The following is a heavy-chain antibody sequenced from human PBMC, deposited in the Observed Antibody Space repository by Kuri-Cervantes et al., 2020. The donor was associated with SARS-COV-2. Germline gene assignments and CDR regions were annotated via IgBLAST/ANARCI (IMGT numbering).Heavy chain of an antibody. Sequence: SVKVSCKASGGTFSSCAITWVRQAPGQGLEWMGGIIPIFGPANYAQKFQGRVTITADESTSTAYMELSSLRSEDTAVYYCARGLVTIFGVVNDAFDIWGQGTMVTVSS. J-gene: IGHJ3*02. D-gene: IGHD3-3*01. V-gene: IGHV1-69*13. CDR2: IIPIFGPA. CDR1: GGTFSSCA. CDR3: ARGLVTIFGVVNDAFDI.